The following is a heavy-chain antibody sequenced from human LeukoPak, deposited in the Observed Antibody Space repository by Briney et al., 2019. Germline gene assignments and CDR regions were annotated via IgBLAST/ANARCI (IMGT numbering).Heavy chain of an antibody. Sequence: SETLSLTCTVSGGSISSYYWSWIRQPPGKGLEWIGYIYYSGSTNYNPSLKSRVTISVDTSKNQFSLKLGSVTAADTAVYYCARAGRTFSGGWFDPWGQGTLVTVSS. CDR2: IYYSGST. D-gene: IGHD3-16*01. V-gene: IGHV4-59*01. J-gene: IGHJ5*02. CDR1: GGSISSYY. CDR3: ARAGRTFSGGWFDP.